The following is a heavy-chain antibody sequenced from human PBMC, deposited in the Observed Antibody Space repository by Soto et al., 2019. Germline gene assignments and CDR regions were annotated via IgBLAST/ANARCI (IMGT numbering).Heavy chain of an antibody. J-gene: IGHJ4*02. Sequence: GGSLRLSCAASGFTFSSYAMHWVRQAPGKGLEWVAVISYDGSNKYYADSVKGRFTISRDNSKNTLYLQMNSLRAEDTAVYYCARGQAPYYFDYWGQGTLVTVSS. CDR3: ARGQAPYYFDY. CDR2: ISYDGSNK. V-gene: IGHV3-30-3*01. CDR1: GFTFSSYA.